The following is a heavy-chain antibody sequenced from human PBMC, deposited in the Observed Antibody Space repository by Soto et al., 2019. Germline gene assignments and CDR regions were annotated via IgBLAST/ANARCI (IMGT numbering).Heavy chain of an antibody. J-gene: IGHJ5*02. V-gene: IGHV1-69*13. CDR1: GGTFSSYA. Sequence: SVKVSCKASGGTFSSYAISWVRQAPGQGLEWMGGIIPISGTANYAQKFQGRVTITADESTSTAYMELSSLRSEDTAVYYCARDHNAGSSWPNWFDPWGQGTLVTVSS. D-gene: IGHD6-13*01. CDR3: ARDHNAGSSWPNWFDP. CDR2: IIPISGTA.